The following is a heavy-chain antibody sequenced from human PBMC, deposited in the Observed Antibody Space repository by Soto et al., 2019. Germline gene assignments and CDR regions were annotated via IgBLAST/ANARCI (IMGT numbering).Heavy chain of an antibody. CDR1: GFTFSSYG. Sequence: GGSLRLSCAASGFTFSSYGMHWVRQAPGKGLEWVAVIWYDGSNKYYADSVKGRFTISRDNSKNTLYLQMNSLRAGDTAVYYCARENPLRYFDYWGQGTLVTVSS. D-gene: IGHD2-2*01. V-gene: IGHV3-33*01. CDR2: IWYDGSNK. J-gene: IGHJ4*02. CDR3: ARENPLRYFDY.